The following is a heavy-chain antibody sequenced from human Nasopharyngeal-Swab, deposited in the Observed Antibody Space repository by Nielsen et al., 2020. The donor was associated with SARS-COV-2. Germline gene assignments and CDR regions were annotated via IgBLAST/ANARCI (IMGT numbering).Heavy chain of an antibody. CDR3: AKKTVGTYPFDY. J-gene: IGHJ4*02. CDR1: GFAFSNYA. Sequence: GESLKISCAASGFAFSNYAVSWVRQAPGKGLEWVSAISGSGGSTYYADSVKGRFTISRDNSKNTLYLQMNSLRAEDTAVYYCAKKTVGTYPFDYWGQGTLVTLSS. CDR2: ISGSGGST. D-gene: IGHD3-16*02. V-gene: IGHV3-23*01.